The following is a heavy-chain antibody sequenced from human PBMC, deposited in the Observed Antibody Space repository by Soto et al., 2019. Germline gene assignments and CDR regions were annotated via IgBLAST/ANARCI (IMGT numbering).Heavy chain of an antibody. V-gene: IGHV1-69*06. CDR3: ARGYRELYYYAMDV. D-gene: IGHD3-10*01. J-gene: IGHJ6*02. CDR1: GGTFTNYA. Sequence: QVELVLSGVEVKKPGSSLKVSCKASGGTFTNYAFNWVRQAPGQGLAWMGGIIPFYDKANYAEKFLGRVTITADKSTTTAYMELSSLTSDDTAVYFCARGYRELYYYAMDVWGRGTPVIVSS. CDR2: IIPFYDKA.